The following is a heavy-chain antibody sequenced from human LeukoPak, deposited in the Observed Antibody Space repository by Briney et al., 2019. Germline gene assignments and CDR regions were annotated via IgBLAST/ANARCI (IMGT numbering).Heavy chain of an antibody. V-gene: IGHV3-23*01. J-gene: IGHJ6*02. CDR1: GFAFSSYA. D-gene: IGHD2-15*01. Sequence: GGSLRLSCTASGFAFSSYAMSWVRQAPGKGLEWVSAISGSGGSTYYADSVKGRFTISRDNSKNTLYLQMNSLRAEDTAVYYCAKDRPSHRYCSGGSCYSTYYYYGMDVWGQGTTVTVSS. CDR2: ISGSGGST. CDR3: AKDRPSHRYCSGGSCYSTYYYYGMDV.